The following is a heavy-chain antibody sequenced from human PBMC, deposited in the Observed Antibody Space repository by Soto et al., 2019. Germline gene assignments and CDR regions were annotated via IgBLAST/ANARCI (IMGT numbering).Heavy chain of an antibody. CDR2: ISGNGGNT. D-gene: IGHD1-26*01. CDR1: GFTFSTYA. J-gene: IGHJ4*02. CDR3: ARDGVGATTYFGYFDY. Sequence: GGSLRLSCAASGFTFSTYAMTWVRQAPGKGLEWVSAISGNGGNTYYADSMKGRFTISRDNSKNTLYLEMNSQRAEDTAVYYCARDGVGATTYFGYFDYWGQGVLVTVSS. V-gene: IGHV3-23*01.